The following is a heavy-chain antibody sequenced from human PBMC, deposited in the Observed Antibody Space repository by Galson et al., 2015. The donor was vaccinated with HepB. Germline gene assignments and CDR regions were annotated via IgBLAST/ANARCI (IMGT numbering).Heavy chain of an antibody. V-gene: IGHV1-46*03. D-gene: IGHD3-3*01. Sequence: SVKVSCKASGYTFTRYYMHWVRQAPGQGLEWMGIINPSGGSTSYAQKFQGRVTMTRDTSTSTVYMELSSLRSEDTAVYYCAREGGGAYYDFWSGYYSAWFGPWGQGTLVTVSS. CDR1: GYTFTRYY. CDR3: AREGGGAYYDFWSGYYSAWFGP. CDR2: INPSGGST. J-gene: IGHJ5*02.